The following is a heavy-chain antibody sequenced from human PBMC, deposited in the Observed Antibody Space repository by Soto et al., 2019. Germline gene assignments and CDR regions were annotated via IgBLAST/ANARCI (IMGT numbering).Heavy chain of an antibody. J-gene: IGHJ4*02. D-gene: IGHD3-16*01. CDR1: GYTFTNFG. CDR2: ISAYNGNT. CDR3: ARGGTPIDC. Sequence: QVQLVQSGAEVKKPGASVKVSCKASGYTFTNFGISWVRQAPGQGLEWMGWISAYNGNTNYAQKFQGRVTMTTDTPTSTAYMEGRSLGFDDTAVYYCARGGTPIDCWGKGTLVTFSS. V-gene: IGHV1-18*01.